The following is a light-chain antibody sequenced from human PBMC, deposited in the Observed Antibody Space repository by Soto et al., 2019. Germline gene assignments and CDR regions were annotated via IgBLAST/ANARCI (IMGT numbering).Light chain of an antibody. V-gene: IGKV3-11*01. J-gene: IGKJ2*01. CDR2: DAS. CDR3: RQRSSWPYT. Sequence: EIVLTQSPATLSLSPGERATLSCRASQSVSSYLAWFQQKPGQAPRLLIYDASNRATGVPARFSGSGSGTDFTLTISSLEPEDFAVYYCRQRSSWPYTFGQGTKLEIK. CDR1: QSVSSY.